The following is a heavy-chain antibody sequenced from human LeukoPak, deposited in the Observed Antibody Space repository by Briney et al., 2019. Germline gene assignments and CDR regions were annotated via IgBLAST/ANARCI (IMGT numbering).Heavy chain of an antibody. CDR1: GYTFTSYY. CDR3: ARDQEGFDY. J-gene: IGHJ4*02. CDR2: INPSGGST. Sequence: ASVKVSCKASGYTFTSYYMHWVRQAPGQGLEWMGTINPSGGSTSYAQKFQGRVTVTRDTSTSTVHMELSGLRSEDTAVYYCARDQEGFDYWGQGTPVTVSS. V-gene: IGHV1-46*01.